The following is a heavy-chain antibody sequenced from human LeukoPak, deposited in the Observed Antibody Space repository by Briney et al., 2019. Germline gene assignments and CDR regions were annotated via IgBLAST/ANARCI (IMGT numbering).Heavy chain of an antibody. D-gene: IGHD4-17*01. Sequence: QVQLVESGGGVVQPGRSLRLSCAASGFTFSGYGMHWFRQAPGQGLEGVALISYDGTKKYYADSVKGRFTISRDNSKNTLYLQMNSLRAEDTAVYYCARDLFDYGDYGSFNYWGQGTLVTVSS. CDR3: ARDLFDYGDYGSFNY. J-gene: IGHJ4*02. V-gene: IGHV3-30*03. CDR1: GFTFSGYG. CDR2: ISYDGTKK.